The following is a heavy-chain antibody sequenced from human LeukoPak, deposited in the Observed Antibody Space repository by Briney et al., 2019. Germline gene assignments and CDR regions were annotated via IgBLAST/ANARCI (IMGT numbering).Heavy chain of an antibody. Sequence: PPGSLCLSPTVSVGSVRGGSYCSSSIRHPPGEGLGWIVYIYFSGPTTYNPSLKGRAPISVETSKNRFSLKLSSVTAADTAVYYCAREGQQLGLDYWGQGTLVTVSS. J-gene: IGHJ4*02. CDR1: VGSVRGGSYC. V-gene: IGHV4-61*01. D-gene: IGHD1-1*01. CDR3: AREGQQLGLDY. CDR2: IYFSGPT.